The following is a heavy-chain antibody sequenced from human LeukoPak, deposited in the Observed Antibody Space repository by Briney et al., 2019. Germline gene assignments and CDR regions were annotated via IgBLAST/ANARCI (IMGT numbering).Heavy chain of an antibody. D-gene: IGHD3-10*01. V-gene: IGHV3-30*03. J-gene: IGHJ4*02. Sequence: QPGGSLRLSCAASGFTFSSFAMSWVRQAPGKGLQWVAVISYDGSKKYYADSVKGRFTISRDNSKNTLYLQMNSLKPEDTAVYYCARDFGAGWEEPKYSFDYWGQGILVTVSS. CDR2: ISYDGSKK. CDR3: ARDFGAGWEEPKYSFDY. CDR1: GFTFSSFA.